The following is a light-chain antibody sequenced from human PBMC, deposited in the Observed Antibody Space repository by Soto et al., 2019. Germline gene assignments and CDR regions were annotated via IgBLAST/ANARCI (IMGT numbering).Light chain of an antibody. V-gene: IGLV2-11*01. CDR2: DVG. Sequence: QSALTQPRSVSGSPGQSVTISCTGTSSDVGAYIYVSWYQQYPAKAPKVMIYDVGRRPSGVPDRFSGSKSGNTASLTISGLQAEDEAVYFCCSYAGNKTVVFGGGTSSPS. CDR3: CSYAGNKTVV. CDR1: SSDVGAYIY. J-gene: IGLJ3*02.